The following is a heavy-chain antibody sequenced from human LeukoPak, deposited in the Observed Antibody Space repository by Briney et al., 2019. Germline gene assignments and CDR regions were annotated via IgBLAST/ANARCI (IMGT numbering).Heavy chain of an antibody. D-gene: IGHD6-13*01. CDR3: ARPDLAAAAREYFQH. Sequence: GESLKISCKGSGYSFTSYWIGWVRQMPGKGLEWMGIIYPGDSDTRYSPSFQGQVTISADKSISTAYLQWSSLKASDTAMYYCARPDLAAAAREYFQHWGQGTLVTVSS. J-gene: IGHJ1*01. CDR2: IYPGDSDT. CDR1: GYSFTSYW. V-gene: IGHV5-51*01.